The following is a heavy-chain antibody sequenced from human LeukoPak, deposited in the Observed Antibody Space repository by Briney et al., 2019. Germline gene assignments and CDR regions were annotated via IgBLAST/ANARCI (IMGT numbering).Heavy chain of an antibody. J-gene: IGHJ4*02. CDR2: ISYDGSNK. CDR1: GFTFSSYA. V-gene: IGHV3-30*04. D-gene: IGHD1-14*01. CDR3: AKGERITTTNIGAN. Sequence: GGSLRLSCAASGFTFSSYAMHWVRQAPGKGLEWVAVISYDGSNKYYADSVKGRFTISRDNSKNTLYLQMNNLRAEDTAVYYCAKGERITTTNIGANWGQGTLVTVSS.